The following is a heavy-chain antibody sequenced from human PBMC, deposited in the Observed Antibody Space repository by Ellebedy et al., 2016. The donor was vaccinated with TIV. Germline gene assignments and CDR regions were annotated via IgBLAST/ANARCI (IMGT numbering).Heavy chain of an antibody. D-gene: IGHD3/OR15-3a*01. Sequence: SLKISXAASGFTFDDYALHWVRQAPGKGLEWVSGISWNSGSIGYADSVKGRFTISRDDAKNSLSLQMNSLRAGDTAVYYCARVKGGLITPFDYWGQGTLVTVSS. CDR1: GFTFDDYA. CDR2: ISWNSGSI. J-gene: IGHJ4*02. V-gene: IGHV3-9*01. CDR3: ARVKGGLITPFDY.